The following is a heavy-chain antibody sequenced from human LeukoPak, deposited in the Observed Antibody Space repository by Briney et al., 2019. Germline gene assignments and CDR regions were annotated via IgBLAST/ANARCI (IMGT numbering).Heavy chain of an antibody. D-gene: IGHD6-13*01. CDR2: ISGSGGST. V-gene: IGHV3-23*01. J-gene: IGHJ1*01. Sequence: GGSLRLSCAASGFTFSSYAMSWVRQAPGKGLEWVSAISGSGGSTYYADSVKGRFTISRDSSKNTLYLQMNSLRAEDTAVYYCAKDQAAAGMFQHWGQGTLVTVSS. CDR1: GFTFSSYA. CDR3: AKDQAAAGMFQH.